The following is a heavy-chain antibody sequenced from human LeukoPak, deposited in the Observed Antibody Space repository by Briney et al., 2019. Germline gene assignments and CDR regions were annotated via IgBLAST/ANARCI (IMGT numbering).Heavy chain of an antibody. CDR1: GFTVSSNY. V-gene: IGHV3-66*02. CDR3: ARDVGGGPKYYYYGMDV. CDR2: IYSGGST. D-gene: IGHD2-15*01. J-gene: IGHJ6*02. Sequence: PGGSLRLSCAASGFTVSSNYMSWVRQAPGKGLEWVSVIYSGGSTYYADSVKGRFTISGDNSKNTLYLQMNSLRAEDTAVYYCARDVGGGPKYYYYGMDVWGQGTLVTVSS.